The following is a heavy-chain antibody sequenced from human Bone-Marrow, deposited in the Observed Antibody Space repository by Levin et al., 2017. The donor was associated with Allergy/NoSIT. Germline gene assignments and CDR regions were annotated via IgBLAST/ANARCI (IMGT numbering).Heavy chain of an antibody. Sequence: GGSLRLSCAASGFTFSGSAMHWVRQASGKGLEWVGRIRGKVNNYATAYAASVKGRFTISRDDSKNTAYLQMNSLKTEDTAVYYCTRLDNALGSCSGAGCAGGFDYWGQGTLVTVSS. CDR3: TRLDNALGSCSGAGCAGGFDY. CDR2: IRGKVNNYAT. CDR1: GFTFSGSA. J-gene: IGHJ4*02. V-gene: IGHV3-73*01. D-gene: IGHD2-15*01.